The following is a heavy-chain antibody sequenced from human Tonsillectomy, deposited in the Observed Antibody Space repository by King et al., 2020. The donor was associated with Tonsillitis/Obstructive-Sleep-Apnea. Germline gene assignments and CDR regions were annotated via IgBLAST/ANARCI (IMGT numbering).Heavy chain of an antibody. CDR1: GGSISNYY. CDR3: ARDLVLEAGGDAFDI. J-gene: IGHJ3*02. V-gene: IGHV4-59*01. D-gene: IGHD2-15*01. CDR2: IYDSGAT. Sequence: HVQLQESGPGLVKPSETLSLTCTVSGGSISNYYWSWIRQPPGKGLEWIGYIYDSGATNYNPSLKSRVTISVDTSNNRSSLKLSSLTAADPAVYYCARDLVLEAGGDAFDIWGQGKMVTVSS.